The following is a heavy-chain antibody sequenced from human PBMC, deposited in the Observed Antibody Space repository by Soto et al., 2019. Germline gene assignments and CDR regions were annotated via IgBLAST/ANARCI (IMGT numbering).Heavy chain of an antibody. CDR3: ARGLPHIEAVAAHYFDH. D-gene: IGHD6-19*01. J-gene: IGHJ4*02. CDR2: IIPIFGTA. V-gene: IGHV1-69*13. Sequence: ASVKVSCKASGGTLNSHAISWVRQAPGQGLEWMGAIIPIFGTASYAQKLQGRFTITVDESTSTAYMELSSLRSEDTAVYFCARGLPHIEAVAAHYFDHWGQGTLVTVSS. CDR1: GGTLNSHA.